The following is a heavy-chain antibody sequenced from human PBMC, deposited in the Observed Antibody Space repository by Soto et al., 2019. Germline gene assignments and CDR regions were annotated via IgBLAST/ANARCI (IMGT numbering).Heavy chain of an antibody. CDR1: GFSLSTYDMG. CDR2: IYWDDDK. CDR3: AHAGDYDLLTFDH. D-gene: IGHD4-17*01. Sequence: QITLKESGPTLVRPAQTLTLTCDFSGFSLSTYDMGVAWIRQPSGKALEWLALIYWDDDKRYSPSLKDRLAISKDTSSNQVVLTITNMDPGDTATYFCAHAGDYDLLTFDHWGPGTLVTVSS. V-gene: IGHV2-5*02. J-gene: IGHJ4*02.